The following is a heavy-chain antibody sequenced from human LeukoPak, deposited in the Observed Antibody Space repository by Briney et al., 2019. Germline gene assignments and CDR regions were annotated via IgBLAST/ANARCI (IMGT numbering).Heavy chain of an antibody. CDR2: IIPILGIA. CDR1: GYTFTSYY. J-gene: IGHJ5*02. V-gene: IGHV1-69*04. D-gene: IGHD3-10*01. CDR3: ARVGAGSGSYYPIDP. Sequence: SVKVSCKASGYTFTSYYIHWVRQAPGQGLEWMGRIIPILGIANYAQKFQGRVTITADKSTSTAYMELSSLRSEDTAVYYCARVGAGSGSYYPIDPWGQGTLVTVSS.